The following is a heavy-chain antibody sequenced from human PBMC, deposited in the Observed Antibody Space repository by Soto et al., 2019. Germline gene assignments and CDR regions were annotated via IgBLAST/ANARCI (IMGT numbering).Heavy chain of an antibody. Sequence: QVQLVQSGAEVKKPGASVKVSCKASGYSFATYGFSWVRQAPGQGLECVGWISAHNGDTHYSQKFQGRVTLTTDTSTKAGYMELRSLTSDDTAVHFCAPEPMYYNDGSGYYPMGHWGQGTLVTVSS. D-gene: IGHD3-22*01. CDR2: ISAHNGDT. J-gene: IGHJ4*02. CDR1: GYSFATYG. V-gene: IGHV1-18*04. CDR3: APEPMYYNDGSGYYPMGH.